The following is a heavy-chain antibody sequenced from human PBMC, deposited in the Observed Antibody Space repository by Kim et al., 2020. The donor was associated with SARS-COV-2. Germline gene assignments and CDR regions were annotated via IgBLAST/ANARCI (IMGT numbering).Heavy chain of an antibody. J-gene: IGHJ5*02. CDR3: ARLGYSYGSAVGLNWFDP. Sequence: GESLKISCKGSGYSFTSYWISWVRQMPGKGLEWMGRIDPSDSYTNYSPSFQGHVTISADKSISTAYLQWSSLKASDTAMYYCARLGYSYGSAVGLNWFDPWGQGTLVTVSS. CDR1: GYSFTSYW. V-gene: IGHV5-10-1*01. D-gene: IGHD5-18*01. CDR2: IDPSDSYT.